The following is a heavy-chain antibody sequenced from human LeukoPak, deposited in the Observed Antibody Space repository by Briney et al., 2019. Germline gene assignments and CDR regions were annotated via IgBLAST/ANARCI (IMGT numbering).Heavy chain of an antibody. V-gene: IGHV3-30*04. CDR1: GFTFSSYA. D-gene: IGHD3-10*02. Sequence: GGSLRLSCAASGFTFSSYAMHWVRQAPGKGLEWVAVISFDGSNEYYADSVKGRFTISRDNSKNTLYLQVSSLRPEDTAVYYCAELGITMIGGVWGKGTTVTISS. CDR2: ISFDGSNE. CDR3: AELGITMIGGV. J-gene: IGHJ6*04.